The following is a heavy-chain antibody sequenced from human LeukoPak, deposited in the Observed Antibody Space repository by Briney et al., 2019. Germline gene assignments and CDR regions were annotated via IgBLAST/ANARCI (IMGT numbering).Heavy chain of an antibody. J-gene: IGHJ4*02. V-gene: IGHV3-64D*06. Sequence: GGSLRLSCSASGFTFSSYAMHWVRQAPGKGLEYVSAISSDGGSTYYADSVKGRFTISRDNSKNTLYLQMSSLRAEDTAVYYCVKLRTGTRSAIDSWGQGTLVTVSS. CDR2: ISSDGGST. CDR1: GFTFSSYA. CDR3: VKLRTGTRSAIDS. D-gene: IGHD3/OR15-3a*01.